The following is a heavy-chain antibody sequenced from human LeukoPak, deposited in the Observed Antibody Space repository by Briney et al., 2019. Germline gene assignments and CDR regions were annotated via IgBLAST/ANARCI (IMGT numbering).Heavy chain of an antibody. CDR2: IYYSGST. CDR1: GGSISSYY. V-gene: IGHV4-59*01. J-gene: IGHJ5*02. D-gene: IGHD6-13*01. CDR3: ARAGIAAEFDP. Sequence: SETLSLTCTVSGGSISSYYWSWIRQPPGKGLEWIGYIYYSGSTNYNPSLKSRVTISVDTSKNQFSLKLSSVTAADTAVYYCARAGIAAEFDPWGQEPWSPSPQ.